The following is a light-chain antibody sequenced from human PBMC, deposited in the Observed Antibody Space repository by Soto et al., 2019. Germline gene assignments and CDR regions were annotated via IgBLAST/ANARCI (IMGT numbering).Light chain of an antibody. J-gene: IGLJ1*01. Sequence: QSVLTQPASVSGSPGQAITISCTGTSSDIGSFNRVSWYQQPPGTAPKLIIYDVNNRPSGVPDRFSGSKSGNTASLTISGLQAEDEADYYCNSFTTSGTYVSGSGTKVTVL. CDR3: NSFTTSGTYV. V-gene: IGLV2-18*02. CDR1: SSDIGSFNR. CDR2: DVN.